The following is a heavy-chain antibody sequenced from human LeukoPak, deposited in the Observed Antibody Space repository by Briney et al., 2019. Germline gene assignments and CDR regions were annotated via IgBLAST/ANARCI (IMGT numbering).Heavy chain of an antibody. CDR1: GYSISGGYY. CDR2: IYHSGST. CDR3: AREHSSSWRPFDY. J-gene: IGHJ4*02. V-gene: IGHV4-38-2*02. D-gene: IGHD6-13*01. Sequence: SETLSLTCAVSGYSISGGYYWGWIRQPPGKGLEWIGSIYHSGSTYYNPSLKSRVTISVDTSKNQFSLKLSSVTAADTAVYYCAREHSSSWRPFDYWGQGTLVTVSS.